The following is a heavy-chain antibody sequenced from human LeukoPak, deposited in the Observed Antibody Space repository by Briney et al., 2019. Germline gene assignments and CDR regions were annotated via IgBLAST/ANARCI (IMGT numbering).Heavy chain of an antibody. CDR1: GYTLTELS. CDR2: FDPEDGET. CDR3: ATPNPSSGWAINYSDY. J-gene: IGHJ4*02. V-gene: IGHV1-24*01. Sequence: GASVKVSCKVSGYTLTELSMHWVRQAPGKGLEWMGGFDPEDGETIYAQKFQGRVTMTEDTSTDTAYMELSSLRSEDTAVYYCATPNPSSGWAINYSDYWGQGTLVTVSS. D-gene: IGHD6-19*01.